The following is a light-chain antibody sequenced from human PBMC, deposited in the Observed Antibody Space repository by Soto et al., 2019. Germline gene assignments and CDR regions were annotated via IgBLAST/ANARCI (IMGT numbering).Light chain of an antibody. CDR2: TNT. V-gene: IGLV1-44*01. CDR3: AAWDDTFYV. CDR1: SSNIGSNP. Sequence: QSVLTQPPSASGTPGQSVTISCSGGSSNIGSNPVSWYQHVPGTAPKLLIHTNTQRPLVVPVRFSGSKSGTSASLAISGLQSEDEADYYCAAWDDTFYVFGSGTKLTVL. J-gene: IGLJ1*01.